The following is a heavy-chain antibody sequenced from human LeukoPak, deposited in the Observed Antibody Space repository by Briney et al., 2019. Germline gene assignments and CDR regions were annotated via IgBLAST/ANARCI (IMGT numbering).Heavy chain of an antibody. CDR3: ARGGYQLLRYWFDP. J-gene: IGHJ5*02. CDR2: IIPILGIA. CDR1: GGTFSSYA. D-gene: IGHD2-2*01. Sequence: SVKVSCKASGGTFSSYAISWVRQAPGQGLEWVGRIIPILGIANYAQKFQGRVTITADKSTSTAYMELSSLRSEDTAVYYCARGGYQLLRYWFDPWGQGTLVTVSS. V-gene: IGHV1-69*04.